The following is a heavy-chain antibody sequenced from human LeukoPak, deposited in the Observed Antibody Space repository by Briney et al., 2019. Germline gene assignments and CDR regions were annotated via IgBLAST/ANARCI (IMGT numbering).Heavy chain of an antibody. Sequence: ASVKVSCKASGYTFTGYYMHWVRQAPGQGLEWMGWINPNSGGTNYAQKFQGRVTMTRDTSISTAYMELSRLRSDDTAVYYCARGPGDYYYDSSGYPDYWGQGTLSPSPQ. CDR1: GYTFTGYY. J-gene: IGHJ4*02. CDR3: ARGPGDYYYDSSGYPDY. D-gene: IGHD3-22*01. V-gene: IGHV1-2*02. CDR2: INPNSGGT.